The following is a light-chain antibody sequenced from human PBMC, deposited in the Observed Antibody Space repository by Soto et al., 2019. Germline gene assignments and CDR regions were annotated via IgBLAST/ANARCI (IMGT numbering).Light chain of an antibody. CDR3: QLYGSSPPIT. Sequence: EILLTQSPDTLSLSPGERATLSCRASQSISSSYLAWYQQKHGQAPSLLVYAATSRATGIADSFSRGGSWTNYTLTIRRLESEDFAAYYCQLYGSSPPITFGRGTRLEI. CDR2: AAT. CDR1: QSISSSY. J-gene: IGKJ5*01. V-gene: IGKV3-20*01.